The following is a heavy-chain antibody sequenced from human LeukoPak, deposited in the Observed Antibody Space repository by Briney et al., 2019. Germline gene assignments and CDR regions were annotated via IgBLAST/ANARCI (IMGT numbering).Heavy chain of an antibody. Sequence: PGGSLRLSCAASGFTFSSYAMSWVRHAPGKGLEWVSAISGSGGSTYYADSVKGRFTISRDNSKNTLYLQMNSLRAEDTAVYYCAKDSGSYFGLFDYWGRGTLVTVSS. V-gene: IGHV3-23*01. D-gene: IGHD1-26*01. J-gene: IGHJ4*02. CDR1: GFTFSSYA. CDR3: AKDSGSYFGLFDY. CDR2: ISGSGGST.